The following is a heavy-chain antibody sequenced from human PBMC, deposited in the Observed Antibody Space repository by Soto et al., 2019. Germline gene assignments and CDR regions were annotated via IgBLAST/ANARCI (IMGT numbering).Heavy chain of an antibody. Sequence: TLSLTCTFSGGSIKSGGYYWSWIRQHPGKGLEWIGYIYNSGSTYYNPSLKSRVTISVDTSKNQFSLKLSSVTAADTAVYCCARGITMVRGVIHTPYFDYWGQGTLVTVSS. CDR1: GGSIKSGGYY. CDR2: IYNSGST. V-gene: IGHV4-31*03. CDR3: ARGITMVRGVIHTPYFDY. D-gene: IGHD3-10*01. J-gene: IGHJ4*02.